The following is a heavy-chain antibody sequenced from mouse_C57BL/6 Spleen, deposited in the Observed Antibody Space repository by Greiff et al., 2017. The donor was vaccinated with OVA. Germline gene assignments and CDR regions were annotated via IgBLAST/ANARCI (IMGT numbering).Heavy chain of an antibody. CDR3: ARHALYAMDY. J-gene: IGHJ4*01. CDR1: GFTFSSYT. CDR2: ISGGGGNT. V-gene: IGHV5-9*01. Sequence: EVQLVESGGGLVKPGGSLKLSCAASGFTFSSYTMSWVRQTPEKRLEWVATISGGGGNTYYPDSVKGRFTISRDNAKNTLYLQMSSLRSEDTALYYCARHALYAMDYWGQGTSGTVSS.